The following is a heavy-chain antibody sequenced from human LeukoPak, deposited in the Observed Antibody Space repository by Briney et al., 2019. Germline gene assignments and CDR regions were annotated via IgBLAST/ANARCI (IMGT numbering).Heavy chain of an antibody. CDR2: IYTSGST. CDR3: ARDGYDSSGYYYYFDY. J-gene: IGHJ4*02. V-gene: IGHV4-4*07. Sequence: SETLSLTCTVSGGSISSYCWSWIRQPAGKGLEWIGRIYTSGSTNYNPSLKSRVTMSVDTSKNQFSLKLSSVTAADTAVYYCARDGYDSSGYYYYFDYWGQGTLVTVSS. CDR1: GGSISSYC. D-gene: IGHD3-22*01.